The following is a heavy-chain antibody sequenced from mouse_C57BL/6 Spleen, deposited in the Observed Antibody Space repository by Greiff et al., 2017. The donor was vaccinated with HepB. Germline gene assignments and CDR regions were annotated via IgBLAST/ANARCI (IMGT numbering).Heavy chain of an antibody. J-gene: IGHJ3*01. CDR2: IYPGDGDT. V-gene: IGHV1-80*01. CDR3: AREGYYGSRFGGFAY. D-gene: IGHD1-1*01. CDR1: GYAFSSYW. Sequence: LVESGAELVKPGASVKISCKASGYAFSSYWMNWVKQRPGKGLEWIGQIYPGDGDTNYNGKFKGKATLTADKSSSTAYMQLSSLTSEDSAVYFCAREGYYGSRFGGFAYWGQGTLVTVSA.